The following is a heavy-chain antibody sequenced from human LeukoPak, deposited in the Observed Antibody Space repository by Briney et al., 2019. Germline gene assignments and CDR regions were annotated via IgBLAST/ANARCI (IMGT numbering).Heavy chain of an antibody. J-gene: IGHJ6*03. Sequence: PGGSLRLSCAASGFTFSTYWMNWVSQAPGKGVEWVANIKEDGNEKDYVDSVKGRFTISRDNAKNSLYLQMNSLRAEDTAVYYCARDKFDIVVVTTIYYYYYMDVWGKGTTVTVSS. CDR1: GFTFSTYW. CDR2: IKEDGNEK. V-gene: IGHV3-7*01. D-gene: IGHD2-21*02. CDR3: ARDKFDIVVVTTIYYYYYMDV.